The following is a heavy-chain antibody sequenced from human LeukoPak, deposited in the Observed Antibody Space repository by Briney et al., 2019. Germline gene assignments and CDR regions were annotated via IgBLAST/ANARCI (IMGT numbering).Heavy chain of an antibody. V-gene: IGHV1-69*05. CDR1: GGTFSSYA. CDR2: IIPIFGTA. Sequence: SVKVSCKASGGTFSSYAISWVRQAPGQGLEWMGGIIPIFGTANYAQKFQGRVTMTTDTSTSTAYMELRSLRSDDTAVYYCARVKPSFGVVIIGGVGYYFDYWGQGTLVTVSS. D-gene: IGHD3-3*01. CDR3: ARVKPSFGVVIIGGVGYYFDY. J-gene: IGHJ4*02.